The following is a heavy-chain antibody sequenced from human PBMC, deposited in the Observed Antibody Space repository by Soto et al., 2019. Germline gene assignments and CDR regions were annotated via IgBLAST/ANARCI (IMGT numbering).Heavy chain of an antibody. V-gene: IGHV3-74*01. CDR2: INSDGSNT. Sequence: GGSLRLSCATSGFTFSSYWMYWVRQAPGKGLVWVSRINSDGSNTGYADSVKGRFTISRDNAKSTLYLEMNSLRAEDTAVYYCARNSDFCGQGILVTVSS. CDR3: ARNSDF. J-gene: IGHJ4*02. CDR1: GFTFSSYW.